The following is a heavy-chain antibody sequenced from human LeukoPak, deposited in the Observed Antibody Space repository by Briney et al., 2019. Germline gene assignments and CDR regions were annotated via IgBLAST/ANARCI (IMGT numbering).Heavy chain of an antibody. J-gene: IGHJ5*02. CDR1: GYTFTSYG. CDR2: ISAYNGNT. V-gene: IGHV1-18*01. CDR3: ARDIGIVVVVAARGFGWFDP. Sequence: ASVKVSCKASGYTFTSYGISWARQAPGQGLEWMGWISAYNGNTNYAQKLQGRVTMTTDTSTSTAYMELRSLRSDDTAVYYCARDIGIVVVVAARGFGWFDPWGQGTPVTVSS. D-gene: IGHD2-15*01.